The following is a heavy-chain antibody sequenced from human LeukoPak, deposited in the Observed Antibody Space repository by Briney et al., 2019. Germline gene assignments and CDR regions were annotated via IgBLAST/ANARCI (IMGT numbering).Heavy chain of an antibody. J-gene: IGHJ4*02. CDR1: AYTFTSYG. CDR2: ISAYNGNT. Sequence: ASVTVSCKASAYTFTSYGISWVRQAPGQGLEWMGWISAYNGNTNYAQKLQGRVTMTTDTSTSTAYMELRSLRSDDTAVYYCATEGLGNYDTSGGSNDYWGQGTLVTVSS. D-gene: IGHD3-22*01. V-gene: IGHV1-18*01. CDR3: ATEGLGNYDTSGGSNDY.